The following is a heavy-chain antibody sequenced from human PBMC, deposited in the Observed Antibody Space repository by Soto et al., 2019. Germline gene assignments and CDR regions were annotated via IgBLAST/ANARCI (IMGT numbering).Heavy chain of an antibody. CDR1: GGSISSGGYY. CDR3: ARIWSGYFRYFDY. D-gene: IGHD3-3*01. CDR2: IYYSGST. Sequence: SETLSLTCTVSGGSISSGGYYWSWIRQHPGKGLEWIGYIYYSGSTYYNPSLKSRVTISVDTSKNQFSLKLSSVTAADTAVYYCARIWSGYFRYFDYWGQGTLVTVSS. V-gene: IGHV4-31*03. J-gene: IGHJ4*02.